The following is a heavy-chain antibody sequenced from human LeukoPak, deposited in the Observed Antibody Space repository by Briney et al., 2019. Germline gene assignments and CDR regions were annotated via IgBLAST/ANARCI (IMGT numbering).Heavy chain of an antibody. CDR3: ARLTGYDWESSFDY. J-gene: IGHJ4*02. Sequence: SETLSLTCTVSGYSISSGYYWGWIRQPPGKGLEWTGSIDHSGSTYYNPSLKSRITISVDTSKNQFSLKLSSVTAADTAVYFCARLTGYDWESSFDYWGQGTLVTVSS. V-gene: IGHV4-38-2*02. CDR1: GYSISSGYY. CDR2: IDHSGST. D-gene: IGHD5-12*01.